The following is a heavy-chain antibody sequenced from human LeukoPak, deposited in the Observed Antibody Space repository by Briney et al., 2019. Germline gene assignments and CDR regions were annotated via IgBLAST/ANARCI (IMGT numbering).Heavy chain of an antibody. J-gene: IGHJ4*02. Sequence: SETLSLTCTVSGDSISSSTYYWGWIRQPPGKGLEWIGSIYYSGSTYYNPSLKSRVTISVDTSKNQFSLNLISVIVADTAVYSCARGVPSRGWYFDYWGQGTLVTVSS. CDR3: ARGVPSRGWYFDY. CDR1: GDSISSSTYY. D-gene: IGHD6-19*01. V-gene: IGHV4-39*01. CDR2: IYYSGST.